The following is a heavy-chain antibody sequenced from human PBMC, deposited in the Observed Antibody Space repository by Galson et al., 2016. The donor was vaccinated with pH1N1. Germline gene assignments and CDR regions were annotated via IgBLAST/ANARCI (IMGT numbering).Heavy chain of an antibody. CDR2: INPRDGST. CDR1: GYSFARYY. V-gene: IGHV1-46*03. D-gene: IGHD2-2*01. CDR3: AQYCTRTTCPPHGMDV. Sequence: SVKVSCKASGYSFARYYLHWVRQAPGHGLEWMGVINPRDGSTVSAQKFQGRITVTKDTPTNTVYMDLNRLTSEDTAVYYCAQYCTRTTCPPHGMDVWGQGTSVSVSS. J-gene: IGHJ6*02.